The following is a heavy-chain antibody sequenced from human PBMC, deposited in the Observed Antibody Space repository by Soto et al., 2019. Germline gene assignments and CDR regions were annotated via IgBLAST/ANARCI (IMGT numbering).Heavy chain of an antibody. CDR3: ARVGGFGATTIDY. Sequence: QVQLQESGPGLVKPSQTLSLTSTVSGGSISSGDYYWSWIRQPPGKGLEWIGYINYSGSTYYNPSLKGRVTISVDTSKNQFSLKLSSVTAADTAVYYCARVGGFGATTIDYWGQGTLVTVSS. D-gene: IGHD3-10*01. V-gene: IGHV4-30-4*01. CDR1: GGSISSGDYY. CDR2: INYSGST. J-gene: IGHJ4*02.